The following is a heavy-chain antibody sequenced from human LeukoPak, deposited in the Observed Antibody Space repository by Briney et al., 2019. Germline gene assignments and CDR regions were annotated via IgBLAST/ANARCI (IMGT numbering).Heavy chain of an antibody. J-gene: IGHJ6*03. Sequence: SETLSLTCTVSGGSFTTYYWSWIRQPAGRGLEWIGHIDSSGTTNYNPSLKSRVTISVDTSKNQFSLKLSSVPAADTAVYYCARVKWDWNKRLYCYYYLDVWGKGTTVTISS. CDR2: IDSSGTT. CDR1: GGSFTTYY. V-gene: IGHV4-4*07. CDR3: ARVKWDWNKRLYCYYYLDV. D-gene: IGHD1/OR15-1a*01.